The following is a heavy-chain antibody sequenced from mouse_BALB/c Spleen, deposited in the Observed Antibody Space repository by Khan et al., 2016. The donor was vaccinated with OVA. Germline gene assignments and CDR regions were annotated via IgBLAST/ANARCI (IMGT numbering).Heavy chain of an antibody. Sequence: EVELVESGGGLVQPGGSRTLSCAASGITFSSFGMHWVRQAPETGLEWVAYISSGSTTVYYADTVKGRFTISRDNPKNTLFLQMTSLRSEDTAMYYCARGGYYGFDYWGRGTTLTVSS. CDR1: GITFSSFG. D-gene: IGHD1-1*01. CDR2: ISSGSTTV. CDR3: ARGGYYGFDY. V-gene: IGHV5-17*02. J-gene: IGHJ2*01.